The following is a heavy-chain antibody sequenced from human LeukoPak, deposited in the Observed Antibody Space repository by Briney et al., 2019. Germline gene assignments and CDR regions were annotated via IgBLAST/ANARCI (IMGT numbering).Heavy chain of an antibody. V-gene: IGHV1-69*05. CDR3: ASRYCSSTSCYKGNYYYYYLDV. CDR2: IIPIFGTA. D-gene: IGHD2-2*02. J-gene: IGHJ6*03. CDR1: GGTFSSYA. Sequence: SVKVSCKASGGTFSSYAISWVREAPGQGLEWMGGIIPIFGTANYTQKFQGRVTITTDESTSTAYMELSSLRSEDTAVYYCASRYCSSTSCYKGNYYYYYLDVWGKGTTVTVSS.